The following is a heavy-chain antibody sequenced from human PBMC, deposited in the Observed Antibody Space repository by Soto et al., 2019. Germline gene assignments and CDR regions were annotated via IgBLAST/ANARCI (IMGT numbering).Heavy chain of an antibody. CDR1: GFTFSSYG. CDR3: ARADYDILTGYFDAFDI. J-gene: IGHJ3*02. V-gene: IGHV3-33*01. D-gene: IGHD3-9*01. CDR2: IWYDGSNK. Sequence: GGSLRLSCAASGFTFSSYGMHWVSQAPGKGLEWVAVIWYDGSNKYYADSVKGRFTISRDNSKNALYLQMNSLRAEDTAVYYCARADYDILTGYFDAFDIWGQGTMVTVSS.